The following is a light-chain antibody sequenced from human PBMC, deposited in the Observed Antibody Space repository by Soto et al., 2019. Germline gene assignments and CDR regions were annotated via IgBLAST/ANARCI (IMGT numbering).Light chain of an antibody. V-gene: IGKV3-20*01. J-gene: IGKJ1*01. Sequence: EIVLTQSPGTLSLSPGERATLSCRASQSVSSSYLAWYQQKPGQAPRLLIYDASSRATGIPDRFSGSGFGTDLTVTISRLEPEDCAVYYCQQYGSSPTWTFGQGTKVEIK. CDR2: DAS. CDR1: QSVSSSY. CDR3: QQYGSSPTWT.